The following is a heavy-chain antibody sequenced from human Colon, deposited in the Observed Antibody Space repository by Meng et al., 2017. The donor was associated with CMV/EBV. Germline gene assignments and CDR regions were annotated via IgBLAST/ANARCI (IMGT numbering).Heavy chain of an antibody. Sequence: GESLKISCVASEYTFRSYAMDWVRQAPGKGLEWVSAILRDGFTTYYAGSVKGRFTISRDNSKNSLYLQMNSLRTEDTAVYYCARGGVLAVLGANPDYWGQGTLVTVSS. CDR3: ARGGVLAVLGANPDY. V-gene: IGHV3-23*01. CDR2: ILRDGFTT. J-gene: IGHJ4*02. CDR1: EYTFRSYA. D-gene: IGHD4/OR15-4a*01.